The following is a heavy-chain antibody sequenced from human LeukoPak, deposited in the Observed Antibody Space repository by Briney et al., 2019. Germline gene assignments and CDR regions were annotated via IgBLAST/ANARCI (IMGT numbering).Heavy chain of an antibody. Sequence: GGSLRLSCAASGFTFSSYWMNWVRQAPGKGLVWVSRINSDGSGTSYADSVKGRFTISRDNAKNTLYLQINSLRAEDTAVYYCARGLIGSASWFDPWGQGTRVTVSS. CDR2: INSDGSGT. J-gene: IGHJ5*02. D-gene: IGHD2-15*01. CDR3: ARGLIGSASWFDP. CDR1: GFTFSSYW. V-gene: IGHV3-74*01.